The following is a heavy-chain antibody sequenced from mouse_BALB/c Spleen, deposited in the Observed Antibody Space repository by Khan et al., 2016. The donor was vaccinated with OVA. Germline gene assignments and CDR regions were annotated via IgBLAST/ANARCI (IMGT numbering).Heavy chain of an antibody. CDR2: INPSNDGT. Sequence: VQLKQSGPELIKPGASVKMSCKTSVYTFTNYVIHWVRQRPGQGLEWIGYINPSNDGTRFNAKFRGKATLISDKSSTTAYLEFSSLTSEDSAVYYCAREASNWDFSFPYWGQGTLVTVSA. CDR3: AREASNWDFSFPY. J-gene: IGHJ3*01. V-gene: IGHV1S136*01. CDR1: VYTFTNYV. D-gene: IGHD4-1*01.